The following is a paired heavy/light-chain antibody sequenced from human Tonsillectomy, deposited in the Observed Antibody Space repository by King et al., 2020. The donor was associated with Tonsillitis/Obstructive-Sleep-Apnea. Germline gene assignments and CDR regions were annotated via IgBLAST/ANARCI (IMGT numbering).Heavy chain of an antibody. J-gene: IGHJ3*02. CDR3: ARMVPAWFNGFDI. CDR1: GGSFSGYY. V-gene: IGHV4-34*01. CDR2: INHSGSS. Sequence: QVQLQQWGAGLLKPSETLSLTCAVYGGSFSGYYWSWIRQPPGKGLEWIGKINHSGSSNYNPSLKSRVTISIDTSKNQFSLKLTSVTAADMAVYYCARMVPAWFNGFDIWGQGTMVTVSS. D-gene: IGHD3-10*01.
Light chain of an antibody. CDR2: DDS. J-gene: IGLJ1*01. CDR1: NIGSKS. Sequence: SYVLTQPPSVSVAPGQTARITCGGNNIGSKSAHWYQQRPGQAPVLVVYDDSDRPSGIPERFSGSNSGNTATLTISRVEAGDEADYYCQVSDNNSDHPGVFGAGTRVTVL. V-gene: IGLV3-21*02. CDR3: QVSDNNSDHPGV.